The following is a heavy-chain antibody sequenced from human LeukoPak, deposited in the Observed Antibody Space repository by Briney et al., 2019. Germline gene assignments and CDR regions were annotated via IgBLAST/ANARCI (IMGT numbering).Heavy chain of an antibody. CDR2: INQDGTEK. J-gene: IGHJ3*02. CDR3: ARDMSPWESRNPDAFDI. V-gene: IGHV3-7*03. CDR1: GFTFTTYW. Sequence: GESLRLSCAASGFTFTTYWMSWVRQLPGKGLEWVANINQDGTEKYYVDSVKGRFTISRDNAKNSLDLQMNSLRAEDTAVYYCARDMSPWESRNPDAFDIWGQGTMVTVSS. D-gene: IGHD1-26*01.